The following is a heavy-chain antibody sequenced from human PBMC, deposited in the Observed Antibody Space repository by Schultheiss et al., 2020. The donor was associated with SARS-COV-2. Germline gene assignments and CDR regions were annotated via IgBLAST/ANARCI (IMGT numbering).Heavy chain of an antibody. CDR1: GFTFSDYY. Sequence: GGSLRLSCAASGFTFSDYYMSWIRQAPGKGLEWVSYISSSSSTIYYADSVKGRFTISRDNAKNSVYLQMNSLRDEDTAVYYCARGGYSSSWYRDNYFDYWGQGTLVTVSS. CDR3: ARGGYSSSWYRDNYFDY. J-gene: IGHJ4*02. V-gene: IGHV3-11*04. D-gene: IGHD6-13*01. CDR2: ISSSSSTI.